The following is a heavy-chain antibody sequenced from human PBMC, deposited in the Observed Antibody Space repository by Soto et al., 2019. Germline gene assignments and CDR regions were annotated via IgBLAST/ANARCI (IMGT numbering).Heavy chain of an antibody. J-gene: IGHJ4*01. CDR2: VYYSGST. Sequence: QVQLQESGPGLMKPSETLSLTCDVSGDSISTYYWSWIRQPPGKGLEWIGYVYYSGSTLYNPSLESRVTLSIDMSKKQVSLKLSSVIAADTAVYYCARTRMIESWIDYWSHGTLVTVSS. CDR3: ARTRMIESWIDY. V-gene: IGHV4-59*01. D-gene: IGHD2-21*01. CDR1: GDSISTYY.